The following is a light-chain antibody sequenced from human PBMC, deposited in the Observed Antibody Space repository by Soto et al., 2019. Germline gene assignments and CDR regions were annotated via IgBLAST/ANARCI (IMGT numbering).Light chain of an antibody. J-gene: IGKJ4*01. V-gene: IGKV1D-12*01. CDR2: AAS. Sequence: DIQMTQSPSSVSASVGDRVTMTCRASQGISSWLAWYQQKPGKAPKLLIYAASSLQSGVPSRFSGTAWGTDFTLTISSLQPDYVATYFWQQANSLPLTFGGGTKVEIK. CDR1: QGISSW. CDR3: QQANSLPLT.